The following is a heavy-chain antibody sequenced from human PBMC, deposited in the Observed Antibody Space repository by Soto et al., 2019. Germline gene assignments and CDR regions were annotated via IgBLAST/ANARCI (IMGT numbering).Heavy chain of an antibody. CDR1: GGTFDSYV. D-gene: IGHD3-10*01. CDR3: ARVHSSGIFYFVDP. J-gene: IGHJ5*02. CDR2: IMPIFGTP. V-gene: IGHV1-69*13. Sequence: SVKVSCKASGGTFDSYVISWLRQAPGQGLEWMEGIMPIFGTPNYAQKFRGRVTISADESTSTAYLELSSLTSDDTAVYYCARVHSSGIFYFVDPWGQGTLVTVSS.